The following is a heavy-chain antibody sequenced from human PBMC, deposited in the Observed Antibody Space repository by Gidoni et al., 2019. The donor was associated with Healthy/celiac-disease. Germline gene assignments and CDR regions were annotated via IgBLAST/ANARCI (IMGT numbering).Heavy chain of an antibody. J-gene: IGHJ3*02. D-gene: IGHD6-6*01. Sequence: QVQLVESGAEVKKPGASVQVSCKASGYTFTGYDMHWVRQAPGQGLEWMGWLNPNSGGTNYAQKFQGWVTMTRDTSISTAYMELSRLRSDDTAVYYCARGPPYSSSLLDAFDIWGQGTMVTVSS. CDR3: ARGPPYSSSLLDAFDI. V-gene: IGHV1-2*04. CDR1: GYTFTGYD. CDR2: LNPNSGGT.